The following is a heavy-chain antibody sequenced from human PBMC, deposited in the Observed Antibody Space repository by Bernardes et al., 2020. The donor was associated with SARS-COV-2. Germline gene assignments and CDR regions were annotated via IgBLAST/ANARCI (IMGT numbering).Heavy chain of an antibody. CDR3: ARKLADAKEGGPDV. CDR2: IYYSGET. Sequence: SETLSLTCTVSGGSITYYYWTWIRQSPGKGLEWIGYIYYSGETNYNPSLKNRLTISSDTSTNQFSLNLKSVTAADTAVYYCARKLADAKEGGPDVWGQGTTVTVSS. J-gene: IGHJ6*02. D-gene: IGHD6-13*01. V-gene: IGHV4-59*08. CDR1: GGSITYYY.